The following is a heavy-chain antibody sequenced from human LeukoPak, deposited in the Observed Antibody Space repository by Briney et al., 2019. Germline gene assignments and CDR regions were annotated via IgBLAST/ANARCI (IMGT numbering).Heavy chain of an antibody. V-gene: IGHV4-38-2*02. D-gene: IGHD2-15*01. CDR3: ARLLGYCSGGSCYSGYYYYMDV. CDR2: INHSGNS. CDR1: GYSISSGYY. Sequence: SETLSLTCTVSGYSISSGYYWGWVRQPPGKGLEWIGSINHSGNSYFNPSLKSRVTISVDTSKNQFSLNLSSVTAADTAVYYCARLLGYCSGGSCYSGYYYYMDVWGKGTTVTVSS. J-gene: IGHJ6*03.